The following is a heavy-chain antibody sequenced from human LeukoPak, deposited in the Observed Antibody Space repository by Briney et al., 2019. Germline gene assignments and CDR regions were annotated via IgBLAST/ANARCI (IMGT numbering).Heavy chain of an antibody. D-gene: IGHD5-18*01. V-gene: IGHV3-21*06. CDR2: ISSSSIYI. CDR1: GFTFSGYS. Sequence: GGSLRLSCAASGFTFSGYSMNWVRQAPGKGLEWVSSISSSSIYIYDADSLKGRFTISRDNAKNSLYLQMNSLRAEDTAVYYCARDFIGYSHDYWGQGTLVTVSS. J-gene: IGHJ4*02. CDR3: ARDFIGYSHDY.